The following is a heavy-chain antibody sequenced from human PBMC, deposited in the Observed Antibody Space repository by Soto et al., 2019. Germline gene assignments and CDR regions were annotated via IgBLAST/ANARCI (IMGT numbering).Heavy chain of an antibody. J-gene: IGHJ6*02. CDR3: ARDGMTTVTIYYYYGMDV. D-gene: IGHD4-17*01. V-gene: IGHV4-34*01. CDR1: GGSFSVYY. CDR2: INHSGST. Sequence: PSDTLSLTCAVYGGSFSVYYWSWIRQPPGKGLEWIGEINHSGSTNYNPSLKSRVTISVDTSKNQFSLKLSSVTAADTAVYYCARDGMTTVTIYYYYGMDVWGQGTTVTVS.